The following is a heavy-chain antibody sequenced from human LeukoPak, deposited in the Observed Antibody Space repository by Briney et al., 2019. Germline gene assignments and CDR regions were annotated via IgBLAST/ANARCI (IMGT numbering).Heavy chain of an antibody. Sequence: SETLSLTCAVYGGSFSGYYWSWIRQPPGKGLEWIGEINHSGSTNYNPSLKSRVTISVDTSKNQFSLKLSSVTAADTAVYYCASQLLYCSSTSCYPYNWFDPWGQGTLVTVSS. J-gene: IGHJ5*02. D-gene: IGHD2-2*01. V-gene: IGHV4-34*01. CDR3: ASQLLYCSSTSCYPYNWFDP. CDR2: INHSGST. CDR1: GGSFSGYY.